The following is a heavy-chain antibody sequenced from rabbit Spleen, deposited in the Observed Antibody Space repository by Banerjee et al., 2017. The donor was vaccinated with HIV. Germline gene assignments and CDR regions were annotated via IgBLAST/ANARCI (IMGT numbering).Heavy chain of an antibody. CDR3: ARDPAYASGSGDYIPNL. Sequence: QSLEESGGDLVKPGGSLKLSCKASGFDFSSYYMSWVRQAPGKGLEWIGYIDPVFGTTYYASWVNGRFTISSHNAQNTLYLQLNSLTVADTATYFCARDPAYASGSGDYIPNLWGQGTLVTVS. J-gene: IGHJ4*01. CDR1: GFDFSSYY. D-gene: IGHD1-1*01. CDR2: IDPVFGTT. V-gene: IGHV1S7*01.